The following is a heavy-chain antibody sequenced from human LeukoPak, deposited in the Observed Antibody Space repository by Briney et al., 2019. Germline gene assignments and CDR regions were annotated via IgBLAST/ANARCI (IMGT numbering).Heavy chain of an antibody. D-gene: IGHD1-26*01. CDR3: AKDSWELLPPLDY. CDR1: GVTFSGSA. Sequence: GGSLRLSCAASGVTFSGSAMHWVRQASGKGLEWVGRIRSKANSYATAYAASVKGRFTISRDDSKNTAYLQMNSLRAEDTAVYYCAKDSWELLPPLDYWGQGTLVTVSS. J-gene: IGHJ4*02. V-gene: IGHV3-73*01. CDR2: IRSKANSYAT.